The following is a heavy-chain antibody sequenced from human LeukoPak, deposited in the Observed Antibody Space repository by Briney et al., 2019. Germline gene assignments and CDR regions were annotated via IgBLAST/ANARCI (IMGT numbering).Heavy chain of an antibody. D-gene: IGHD2-2*01. Sequence: SETLSLTCTVSGYSISSGYYWGWIRQPPGKGLEWIGTIYHSGSNYYNPSLKSRVTISVDTSKNQFSLKLTSVTAADTAVYYCARVRGYCSSTICFRYYFDYWGQGTLVTVSS. V-gene: IGHV4-38-2*02. CDR2: IYHSGSN. CDR3: ARVRGYCSSTICFRYYFDY. J-gene: IGHJ4*02. CDR1: GYSISSGYY.